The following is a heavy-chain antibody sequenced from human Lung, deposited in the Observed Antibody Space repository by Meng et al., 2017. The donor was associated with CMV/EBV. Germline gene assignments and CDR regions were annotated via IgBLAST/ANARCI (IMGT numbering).Heavy chain of an antibody. CDR2: IPHRGSS. D-gene: IGHD3-10*01. Sequence: QVQSRACCPALWNPSATLSLTCAVYGDSITNHNWWAWVRQPPGKGLEWIGEIPHRGSSAYNPSLKSRVSMSIDKSKNQFSLKLTSVTAADTAVYHCLRRSGGSVWGQGTLVTVSS. CDR3: LRRSGGSV. V-gene: IGHV4-4*02. J-gene: IGHJ1*01. CDR1: GDSITNHNW.